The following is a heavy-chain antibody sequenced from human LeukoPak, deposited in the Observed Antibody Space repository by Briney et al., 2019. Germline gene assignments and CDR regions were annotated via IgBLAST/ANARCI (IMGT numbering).Heavy chain of an antibody. CDR1: GGTFSSYA. J-gene: IGHJ4*02. V-gene: IGHV1-69*05. CDR2: IIPIFGTA. D-gene: IGHD2/OR15-2a*01. Sequence: SVKVSCKASGGTFSSYAISWVRQAPGQGLEWMGGIIPIFGTANYAQKFQGRVTITTDESTSTAYMELSSLRSEDTAVYYCAKGGQYDSNSFFDYWGQGNLVTVSS. CDR3: AKGGQYDSNSFFDY.